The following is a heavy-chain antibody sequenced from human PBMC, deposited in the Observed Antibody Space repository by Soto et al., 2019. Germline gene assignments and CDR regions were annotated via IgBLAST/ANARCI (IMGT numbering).Heavy chain of an antibody. CDR3: VKESRYYDNSDSFPHDP. CDR2: ITSNGGSP. Sequence: GSLRLSCSASGFTFSTYAMHCARQAPGKGLEYVSAITSNGGSPYHADSVKGRFTISRDNSKNTLYLQMSSLRAEDTAVYYCVKESRYYDNSDSFPHDPWGQGA. V-gene: IGHV3-64D*06. CDR1: GFTFSTYA. D-gene: IGHD3-22*01. J-gene: IGHJ5*02.